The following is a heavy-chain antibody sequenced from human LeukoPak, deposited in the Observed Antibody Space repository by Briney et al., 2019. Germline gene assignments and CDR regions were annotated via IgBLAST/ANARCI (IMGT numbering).Heavy chain of an antibody. D-gene: IGHD5-18*01. CDR3: AKAMDTAMAPGYFDY. CDR1: GFTFRSYA. V-gene: IGHV3-23*01. J-gene: IGHJ4*02. Sequence: GGSLRLSCAASGFTFRSYAMTWVRQAPGKGLEWVSGISGSGTSTYYADSVKGRFTISRDNSKNTLYLQMNSLRAEDTAVYYCAKAMDTAMAPGYFDYWGQGTLVTVSS. CDR2: ISGSGTST.